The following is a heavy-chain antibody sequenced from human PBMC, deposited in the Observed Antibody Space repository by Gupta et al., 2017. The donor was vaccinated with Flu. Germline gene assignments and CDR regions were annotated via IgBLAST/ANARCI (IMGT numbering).Heavy chain of an antibody. Sequence: GYTFTGYYLHWGLQAPGQGLEWMGWIYPNTGGTNYAQKFQGRVTMTRDTSITTVYMELSRLRSDDTAVYYCASISGSYRNDYWGQGTLVTVSS. CDR1: GYTFTGYY. CDR2: IYPNTGGT. CDR3: ASISGSYRNDY. V-gene: IGHV1-2*02. J-gene: IGHJ4*02. D-gene: IGHD1-26*01.